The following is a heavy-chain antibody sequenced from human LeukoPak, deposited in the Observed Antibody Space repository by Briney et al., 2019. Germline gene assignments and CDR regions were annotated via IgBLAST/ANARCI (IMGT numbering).Heavy chain of an antibody. CDR1: GGSISSSSYY. D-gene: IGHD3-16*01. V-gene: IGHV4-39*01. J-gene: IGHJ3*02. CDR2: IYYSGST. Sequence: SETLSLTCTVSGGSISSSSYYWGWIRQPPEKGLEWIGSIYYSGSTYYNPSLKSRVTISVDTSKNQFSLKLSSVTAADTAVYYCARPLVKWGNAFDIWGQGTMVTVSS. CDR3: ARPLVKWGNAFDI.